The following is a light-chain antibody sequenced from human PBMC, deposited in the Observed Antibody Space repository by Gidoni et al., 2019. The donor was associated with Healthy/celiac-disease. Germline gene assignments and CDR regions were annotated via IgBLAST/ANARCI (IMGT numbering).Light chain of an antibody. J-gene: IGKJ2*01. CDR3: QQYGSSPMYT. CDR2: GAS. CDR1: QSVSSSY. V-gene: IGKV3-20*01. Sequence: ETVLTHPPGTLSLSPGERATLSCRASQSVSSSYLAWYQQKPGQAPRLLIYGASSRATGIPDRFSGSGSGTDFTLTISRLEPEDFAVYYCQQYGSSPMYTFXQXTKLEIK.